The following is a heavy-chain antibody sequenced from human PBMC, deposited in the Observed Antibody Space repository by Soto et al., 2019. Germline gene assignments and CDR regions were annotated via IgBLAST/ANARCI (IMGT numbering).Heavy chain of an antibody. J-gene: IGHJ6*03. V-gene: IGHV1-18*01. CDR3: ARGGDIVVVPAALDYYYMDV. Sequence: QVQLVQSGAEVKKPGASVKVSCKASGYTFTSYGISWVRQAPGHGLEWMGWISDYNGNTNYAQNLQGRVTMTTATSTSTAYMELRSLRSDDTAVYYCARGGDIVVVPAALDYYYMDVWGKGTTVTVSS. CDR2: ISDYNGNT. CDR1: GYTFTSYG. D-gene: IGHD2-2*01.